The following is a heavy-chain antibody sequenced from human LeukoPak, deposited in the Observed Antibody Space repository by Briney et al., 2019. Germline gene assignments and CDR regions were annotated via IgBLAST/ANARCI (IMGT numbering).Heavy chain of an antibody. CDR1: GYTFTGYY. J-gene: IGHJ5*02. Sequence: ASVKVSCKASGYTFTGYYMHWVRQAPGQGLEWMGWINPNSGGTNYAQKFQGRVTMTRDTSISTAYMELSRLRSDDTAVYYCARDLVVVPAAMSLSLGARAWFDPWGQGTLVTVSS. D-gene: IGHD2-2*01. CDR3: ARDLVVVPAAMSLSLGARAWFDP. CDR2: INPNSGGT. V-gene: IGHV1-2*02.